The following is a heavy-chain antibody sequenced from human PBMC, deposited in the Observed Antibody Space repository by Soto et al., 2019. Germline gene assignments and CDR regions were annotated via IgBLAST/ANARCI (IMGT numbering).Heavy chain of an antibody. V-gene: IGHV3-23*01. CDR1: GFTFSSYA. J-gene: IGHJ6*03. CDR3: AKDKKVVVAANNYYYYMDV. CDR2: ISGSGGST. Sequence: PRGSLRLSCAASGFTFSSYAMSWVRQAPGKGLEWVTAISGSGGSTYYADSVKGRFTISRDNSKNTLYLQMNSLRAEDTAVYYCAKDKKVVVAANNYYYYMDVWGKGT. D-gene: IGHD2-15*01.